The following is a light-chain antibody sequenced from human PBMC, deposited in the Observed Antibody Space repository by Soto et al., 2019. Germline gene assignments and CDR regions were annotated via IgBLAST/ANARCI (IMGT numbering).Light chain of an antibody. V-gene: IGLV2-11*01. CDR2: DVS. Sequence: QSALAQPRPVSGSPGQSVSISYTGTSSVVGRYSYVSWYRQHPGKAPKLMIYDVSERPSGVPDRFSGSKSGNTASLTISGLQAEDEADYYCCSYAGTYTGVFGTGTKVTVL. CDR1: SSVVGRYSY. J-gene: IGLJ1*01. CDR3: CSYAGTYTGV.